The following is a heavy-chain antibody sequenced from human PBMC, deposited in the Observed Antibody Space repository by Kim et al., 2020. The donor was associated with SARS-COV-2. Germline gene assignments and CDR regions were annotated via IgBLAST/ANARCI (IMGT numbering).Heavy chain of an antibody. D-gene: IGHD5-18*01. J-gene: IGHJ4*02. CDR3: AAIGNPAMAREDDY. V-gene: IGHV1-58*01. Sequence: AQKFQERVTITRDMSTSTAYMELSSLRSEDTAVYYCAAIGNPAMAREDDYWGQGTLVTVSS.